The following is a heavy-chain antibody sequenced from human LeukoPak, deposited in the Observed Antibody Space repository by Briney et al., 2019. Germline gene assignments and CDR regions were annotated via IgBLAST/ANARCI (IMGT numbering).Heavy chain of an antibody. Sequence: SETLSLTCTVSGGSISSSSYYWGWIRQPPGKGLEWIGSIYYSGSTNYNPSLKSRVTISVDTSKNQFSLKLSSVTAADTAVYYCARGGQQLVHYFDYWGQGTLVTVSS. D-gene: IGHD6-13*01. CDR2: IYYSGST. CDR1: GGSISSSSYY. CDR3: ARGGQQLVHYFDY. V-gene: IGHV4-39*07. J-gene: IGHJ4*02.